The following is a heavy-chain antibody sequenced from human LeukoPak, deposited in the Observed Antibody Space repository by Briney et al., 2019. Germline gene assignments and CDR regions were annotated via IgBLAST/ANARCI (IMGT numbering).Heavy chain of an antibody. Sequence: ASVKVSCKASGGTFSSYAISWVRQAPGQGLEWMGWISAYNGNANYAQNLQGRVTMTTDTSTSTAYMELSSLRSEDTAVYYCARDRGELGIAAAGSDYYYMDVWGKGTTVTISS. V-gene: IGHV1-18*01. CDR3: ARDRGELGIAAAGSDYYYMDV. D-gene: IGHD6-13*01. J-gene: IGHJ6*03. CDR1: GGTFSSYA. CDR2: ISAYNGNA.